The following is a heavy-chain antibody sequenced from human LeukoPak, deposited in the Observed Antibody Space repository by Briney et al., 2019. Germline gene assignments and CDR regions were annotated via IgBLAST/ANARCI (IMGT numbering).Heavy chain of an antibody. V-gene: IGHV3-33*01. D-gene: IGHD4-17*01. CDR2: IWYDGSNK. J-gene: IGHJ6*02. CDR1: GFTFSSYG. Sequence: GGSLRLSCAASGFTFSSYGMHGVRQAPGKGLEWVAVIWYDGSNKYYADSVRGRFTISRDNSKNTLYLQMNSLRAEDTAVYYCAREGEGTVTTRYYYYYGMDVWGQGTTVTVSS. CDR3: AREGEGTVTTRYYYYYGMDV.